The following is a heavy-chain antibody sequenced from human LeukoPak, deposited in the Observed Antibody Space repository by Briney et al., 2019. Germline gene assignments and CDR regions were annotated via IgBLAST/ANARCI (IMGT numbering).Heavy chain of an antibody. CDR2: ISGSGGST. V-gene: IGHV3-23*01. D-gene: IGHD6-13*01. Sequence: PGGSLRLSRGVSGFTFSNYVMSWVRQAPGKGLEWVSGISGSGGSTYYTDYMKGRFTISRDNSKNTLYLQMNSLRADDTAVYFCARAGQQLVPYYFNYWGQGILVTVSS. CDR3: ARAGQQLVPYYFNY. CDR1: GFTFSNYV. J-gene: IGHJ4*02.